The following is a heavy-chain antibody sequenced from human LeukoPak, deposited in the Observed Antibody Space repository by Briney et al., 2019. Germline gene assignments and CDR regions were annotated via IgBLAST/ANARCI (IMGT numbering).Heavy chain of an antibody. J-gene: IGHJ3*02. CDR2: IWYGGSNK. CDR3: AKDLESYLGYCSSTSCYTVGAFDI. V-gene: IGHV3-30*02. Sequence: PGGSLRLSCAASGFTFSSYGMHWVRQAPGKGLEWVAVIWYGGSNKYYADSVKGRFTISRDNSKNTLYLQMNSLRAEDTAVYYCAKDLESYLGYCSSTSCYTVGAFDIWGQGTMVTVSS. D-gene: IGHD2-2*02. CDR1: GFTFSSYG.